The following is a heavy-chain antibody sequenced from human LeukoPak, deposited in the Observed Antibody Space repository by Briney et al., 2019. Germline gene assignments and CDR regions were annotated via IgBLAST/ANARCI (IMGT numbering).Heavy chain of an antibody. Sequence: AGGSLRLSCAASGFTVSSNYMNWVRQAPGKGLEWVSIIYSGGSTYYADSVKGRFTISRDNSKNTLYLRMNSLRAEDTAVYYCARDWPAVYWGQGTLVTVSS. CDR3: ARDWPAVY. V-gene: IGHV3-53*01. CDR1: GFTVSSNY. J-gene: IGHJ4*02. CDR2: IYSGGST.